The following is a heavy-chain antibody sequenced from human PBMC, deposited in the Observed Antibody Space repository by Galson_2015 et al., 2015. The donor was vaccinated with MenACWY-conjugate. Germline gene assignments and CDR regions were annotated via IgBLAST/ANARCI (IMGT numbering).Heavy chain of an antibody. J-gene: IGHJ6*02. CDR2: IYSGGSGST. D-gene: IGHD6-13*01. CDR1: GFTVSSNY. CDR3: ARDRWYSSRWFYGMDV. V-gene: IGHV3-66*01. Sequence: SLRLSCAVSGFTVSSNYMSWVRQAPGKGLEWVSVIYSGGSGSTYYADSVKGRFTIFRDNSNNMLYLQMNSLRAEDTAVYYCARDRWYSSRWFYGMDVWGQGTTVTVSS.